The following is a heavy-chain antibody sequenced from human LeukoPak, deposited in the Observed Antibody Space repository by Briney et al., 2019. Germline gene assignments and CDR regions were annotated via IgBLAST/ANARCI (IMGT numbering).Heavy chain of an antibody. Sequence: ASVKVSCKASGYTFNDYYIHWVRQAPGQGLEWMGWINPNIGGTNYGRKFQGRVTMTRDTSISTAYMELSRLRSDDTAVYCCAREGVDWNHSVYYFDYWGQGTLVTVSS. CDR1: GYTFNDYY. CDR3: AREGVDWNHSVYYFDY. CDR2: INPNIGGT. J-gene: IGHJ4*02. V-gene: IGHV1-2*02. D-gene: IGHD1-1*01.